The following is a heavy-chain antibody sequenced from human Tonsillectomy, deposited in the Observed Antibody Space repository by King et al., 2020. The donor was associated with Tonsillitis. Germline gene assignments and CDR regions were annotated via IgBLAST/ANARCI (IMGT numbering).Heavy chain of an antibody. CDR3: TGERRGF. CDR2: IRSKGNNYAT. J-gene: IGHJ4*02. CDR1: GFTFSAPA. Sequence: VQLVESGGGLVQPGGSLKLSCAASGFTFSAPAMHWVRQASGKGLEWAGHIRSKGNNYATAYDASVKGRFTISRDDARSMAYLQMDSLKTEDTAIYYCTGERRGFWGQGTLVTVSS. D-gene: IGHD2-21*01. V-gene: IGHV3-73*02.